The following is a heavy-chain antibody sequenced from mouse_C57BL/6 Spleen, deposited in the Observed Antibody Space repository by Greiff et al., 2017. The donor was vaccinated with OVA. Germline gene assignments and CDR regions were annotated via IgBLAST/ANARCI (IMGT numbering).Heavy chain of an antibody. CDR2: IYPGSGST. CDR3: ARNYYSNYRFAY. Sequence: QVQLKQPGAELVKPGASVKMSCKASGYTFTSYWITWVKQRPGQGLEWIGDIYPGSGSTNYNEKFKSKATLTVDTSSSTAYMQLSSLTSEDSAVYYCARNYYSNYRFAYWGQATLVTVSA. CDR1: GYTFTSYW. V-gene: IGHV1-55*01. J-gene: IGHJ3*01. D-gene: IGHD2-5*01.